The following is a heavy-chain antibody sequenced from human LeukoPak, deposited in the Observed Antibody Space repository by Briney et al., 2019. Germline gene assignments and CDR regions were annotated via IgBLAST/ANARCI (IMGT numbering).Heavy chain of an antibody. CDR2: IKTKTDGGTT. CDR3: TTGDYEYAFDF. D-gene: IGHD4-17*01. V-gene: IGHV3-15*01. J-gene: IGHJ3*01. Sequence: GGSLRLSWAAFGISFGDAWMIWVGKVPGKGLECVGRIKTKTDGGTTDYAEAVKGRFTISRDDSKNQLSLQMNSLRTEDTAVYYCTTGDYEYAFDFWGQGTMVTVSS. CDR1: GISFGDAW.